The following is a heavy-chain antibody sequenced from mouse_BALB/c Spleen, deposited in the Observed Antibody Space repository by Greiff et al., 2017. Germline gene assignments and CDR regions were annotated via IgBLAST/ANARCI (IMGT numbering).Heavy chain of an antibody. Sequence: EVQLVESGGGLVKPGGSLKLSCAASGFAFSSYDMSWVRQTPEKRLEWVAYISSGGGSTYYPDTVKGRFTNSRDNAKNPLYLQMSSLKSEDTAMYYCERHNYYGYVGAMDYWGQGTSVTVSS. CDR3: ERHNYYGYVGAMDY. CDR1: GFAFSSYD. D-gene: IGHD1-2*01. CDR2: ISSGGGST. J-gene: IGHJ4*01. V-gene: IGHV5-12-1*01.